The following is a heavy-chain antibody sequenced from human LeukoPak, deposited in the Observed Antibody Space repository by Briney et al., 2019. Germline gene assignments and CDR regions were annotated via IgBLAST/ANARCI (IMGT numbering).Heavy chain of an antibody. CDR3: ARAGSRGSNWFDP. D-gene: IGHD5-12*01. J-gene: IGHJ5*02. V-gene: IGHV3-48*03. CDR2: ISSSGSTI. Sequence: GGSLRLSCAASGFTFSSYEMNWVRQAPGKGLEWVSYISSSGSTIYYADSVKGRFTISRDNAKNSLYLQMNSLRAEDTAVYYCARAGSRGSNWFDPWGQGTLVTVSS. CDR1: GFTFSSYE.